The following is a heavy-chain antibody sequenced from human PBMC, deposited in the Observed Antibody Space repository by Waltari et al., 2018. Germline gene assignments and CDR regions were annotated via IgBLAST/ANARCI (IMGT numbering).Heavy chain of an antibody. CDR3: ARAPVLQMTTVVAYFDY. Sequence: QVQLVQSGAEVKKPGASVKVSCKASGYTFTSYYMHWVRQAPGQGLEWMGIINPSGGSTSYAQKFQGRVTMTRDTSTSTVYMELSSLRSEDTAVYYCARAPVLQMTTVVAYFDYCGQGTLVTVSS. D-gene: IGHD4-17*01. J-gene: IGHJ4*02. CDR1: GYTFTSYY. CDR2: INPSGGST. V-gene: IGHV1-46*03.